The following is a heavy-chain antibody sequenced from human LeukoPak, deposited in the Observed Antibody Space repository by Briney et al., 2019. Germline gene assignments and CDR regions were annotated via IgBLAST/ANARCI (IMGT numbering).Heavy chain of an antibody. CDR3: ARVFDS. CDR1: GGSVSTSDYY. J-gene: IGHJ4*02. CDR2: VFFTGKT. V-gene: IGHV4-39*07. Sequence: SETLSLTCTVSGGSVSTSDYYWGWIRQSPVKGLEWIGDVFFTGKTNYNPSLRGRATISIDTSKNQFSLKLTYVTAADSAVYYCARVFDSWGQGTLVTVSS.